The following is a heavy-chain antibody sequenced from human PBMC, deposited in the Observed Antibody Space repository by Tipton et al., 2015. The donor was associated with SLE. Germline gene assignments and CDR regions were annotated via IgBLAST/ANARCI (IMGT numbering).Heavy chain of an antibody. CDR3: SKGKYHNIYTYFDY. J-gene: IGHJ4*02. V-gene: IGHV4-34*01. CDR2: INHSGTT. D-gene: IGHD1-14*01. Sequence: TLSLTCAIYGGSFSDFYWSWIRQPPGKGLECIGEINHSGTTNYNPSLKSRVTISVDTSKSQFSLKLSSVTAADTAVYYCSKGKYHNIYTYFDYWGQGTLVTVSS. CDR1: GGSFSDFY.